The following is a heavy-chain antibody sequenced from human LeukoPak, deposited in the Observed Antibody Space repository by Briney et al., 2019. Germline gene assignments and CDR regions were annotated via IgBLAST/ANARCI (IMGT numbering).Heavy chain of an antibody. D-gene: IGHD5-18*01. CDR3: ASAPRYSYGYSLFDY. J-gene: IGHJ4*02. V-gene: IGHV3-11*04. Sequence: GGSLRLSCAASGFTFSDYYMSWIRQAPGKGLEWISYISSSGSSIYYADSVKGRFTISRDNAKNSLYLQMNSLRAEDTAVYYCASAPRYSYGYSLFDYWGQGTLVTVSS. CDR1: GFTFSDYY. CDR2: ISSSGSSI.